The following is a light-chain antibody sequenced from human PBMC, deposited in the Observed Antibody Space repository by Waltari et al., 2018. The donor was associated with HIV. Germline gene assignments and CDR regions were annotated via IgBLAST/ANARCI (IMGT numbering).Light chain of an antibody. Sequence: SALTQPPSASGSPGQSVTISCTGTSSDVGGYNHVSWYQQHPGKAPNRLVYEVTKRPPGGPNRFSGAKSGNTASLTVSGLQAEDEADYYCVSYAGVRDRWVFGGGTKLTVL. CDR2: EVT. CDR1: SSDVGGYNH. J-gene: IGLJ3*02. V-gene: IGLV2-8*01. CDR3: VSYAGVRDRWV.